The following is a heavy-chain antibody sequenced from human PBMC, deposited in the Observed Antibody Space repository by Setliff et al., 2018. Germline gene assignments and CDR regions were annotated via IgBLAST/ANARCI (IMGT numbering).Heavy chain of an antibody. CDR2: AYSGGST. Sequence: GSLRLSCAASGVTVSTNYMTWVRQTPGKGLECVSVAYSGGSTYYADSVKGRFTISRDNSKNTVYLQMTGLRVEDTAVYYCARGAFGNGLNFRYFDYWGQGTLVTVSS. J-gene: IGHJ4*02. CDR1: GVTVSTNY. V-gene: IGHV3-53*01. D-gene: IGHD3-16*01. CDR3: ARGAFGNGLNFRYFDY.